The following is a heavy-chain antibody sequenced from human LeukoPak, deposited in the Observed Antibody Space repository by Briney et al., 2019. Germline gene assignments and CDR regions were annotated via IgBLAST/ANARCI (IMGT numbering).Heavy chain of an antibody. Sequence: VASVKVSCKASGYTFTSYDINWVRQATGQGLEWMGWMNPNSGNTGYAQKFQGRVTMTRNTSISTAYMELSSLRSEGTAVYYCARVLADSYAVDYWGQGTLVTVSS. J-gene: IGHJ4*02. V-gene: IGHV1-8*01. CDR2: MNPNSGNT. CDR1: GYTFTSYD. D-gene: IGHD5-18*01. CDR3: ARVLADSYAVDY.